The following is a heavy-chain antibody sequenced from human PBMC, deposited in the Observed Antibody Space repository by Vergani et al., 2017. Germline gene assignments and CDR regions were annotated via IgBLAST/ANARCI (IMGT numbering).Heavy chain of an antibody. Sequence: EVQLLESGGGLVQPGGSLRLSCAASGFTFSSYAMSWVRQAPGKGLEWVSAISGSGGSTYYADSVKGRFTISRDNSKNTLYLQMNSLRSEDTAVYYCAKDPAAYYYYYYMDVWGKGTTVTVSS. CDR2: ISGSGGST. J-gene: IGHJ6*03. CDR3: AKDPAAYYYYYYMDV. V-gene: IGHV3-23*01. CDR1: GFTFSSYA.